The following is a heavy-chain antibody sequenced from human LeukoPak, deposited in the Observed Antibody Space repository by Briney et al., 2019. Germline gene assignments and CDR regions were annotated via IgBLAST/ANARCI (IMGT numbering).Heavy chain of an antibody. CDR2: INSDGSST. Sequence: GGSLRLSCAASGFTFSSYWMHWVRQAPGKGLVWVSRINSDGSSTTYADSVKGRFTISRDNSKNTLYLQMNSLTAEVTAIYYCAKATGNLGNWGQGTLVTNSS. CDR1: GFTFSSYW. V-gene: IGHV3-74*01. J-gene: IGHJ4*02. CDR3: AKATGNLGN. D-gene: IGHD1-1*01.